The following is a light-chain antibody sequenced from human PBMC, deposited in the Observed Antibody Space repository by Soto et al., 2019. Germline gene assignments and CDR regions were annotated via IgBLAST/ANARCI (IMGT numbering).Light chain of an antibody. CDR2: GAS. Sequence: EIVLTQSPGTLSLSPGERATLSCRASQSLGNSYLAWYQQKPGQAPRLLIYGASTRATGIPDRFSGSGSGTDFTLTISRLEPEDFAVYYCQQYGRSLWTFGQWTKVEIK. V-gene: IGKV3-20*01. CDR1: QSLGNSY. CDR3: QQYGRSLWT. J-gene: IGKJ1*01.